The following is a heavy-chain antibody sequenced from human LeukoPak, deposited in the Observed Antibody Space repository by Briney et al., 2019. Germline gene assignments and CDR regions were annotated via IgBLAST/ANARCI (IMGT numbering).Heavy chain of an antibody. CDR2: IRYDGVNI. CDR1: GFTFSSYG. J-gene: IGHJ4*02. V-gene: IGHV3-30*02. Sequence: PGGSLRLSCAASGFTFSSYGMQWVRQAPGKGLEWVAFIRYDGVNIYYADSVKGRFTISRDNSKNTLYLQMSGLRAEDTAVYYCAKVRSFYYFDYWGQGTLVTVSS. CDR3: AKVRSFYYFDY.